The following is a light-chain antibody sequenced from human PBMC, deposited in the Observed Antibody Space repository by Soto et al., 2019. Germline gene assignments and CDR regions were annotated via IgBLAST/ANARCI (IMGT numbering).Light chain of an antibody. CDR1: QSVSSSY. V-gene: IGKV3-20*01. CDR2: GAS. J-gene: IGKJ4*01. Sequence: EIVLTQSPGTLSLSPGERATLSCRASQSVSSSYLAWYQQKPGQAPRILIYGASSRATGIPDRFSGSGSGTDFTLTISRLEPEDFAVYYCQQYGSSPFTFGGGTKVEIK. CDR3: QQYGSSPFT.